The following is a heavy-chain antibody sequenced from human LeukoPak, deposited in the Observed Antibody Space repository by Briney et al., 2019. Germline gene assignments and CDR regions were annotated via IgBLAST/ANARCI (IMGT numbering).Heavy chain of an antibody. Sequence: GGSLRLSCAASGFTFSSYWMSWVRQAPGKGLEWVANIKQDGSEKYYVDSVKGRFTTSRDNAKNSLYLQMNSLRAEDTAVYYCARESGITMLRGAHTPWGQGILVTVSS. CDR1: GFTFSSYW. D-gene: IGHD3-10*01. J-gene: IGHJ5*02. V-gene: IGHV3-7*01. CDR2: IKQDGSEK. CDR3: ARESGITMLRGAHTP.